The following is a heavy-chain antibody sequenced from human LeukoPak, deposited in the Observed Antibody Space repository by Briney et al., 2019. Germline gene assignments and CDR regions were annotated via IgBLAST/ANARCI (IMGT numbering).Heavy chain of an antibody. CDR1: GGSFSGYY. Sequence: PSETLSLTCAVYGGSFSGYYWSWIRQPPGKGLEWIGEINHSGSTNYNPSLKSRVTISVDTSKNQFSLKLSSVTAADTAVYYCARTYYYDSSGYYYRYRGQGTLVTVSS. J-gene: IGHJ4*02. V-gene: IGHV4-34*01. D-gene: IGHD3-22*01. CDR2: INHSGST. CDR3: ARTYYYDSSGYYYRY.